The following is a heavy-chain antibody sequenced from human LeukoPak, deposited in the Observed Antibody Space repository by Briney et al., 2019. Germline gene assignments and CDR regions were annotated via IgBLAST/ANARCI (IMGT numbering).Heavy chain of an antibody. CDR1: GFTFSSCA. D-gene: IGHD5-12*01. CDR2: ISGSGGST. J-gene: IGHJ4*02. Sequence: GGSLRLSCVASGFTFSSCAMSWVRQAPGKGLEWVSAISGSGGSTYYADSVKGRFTISRDNSKNTLYLQMNSLRAEDTAVYYCAKSYSGYDSDPFDYWGQGTLVTVSS. CDR3: AKSYSGYDSDPFDY. V-gene: IGHV3-23*01.